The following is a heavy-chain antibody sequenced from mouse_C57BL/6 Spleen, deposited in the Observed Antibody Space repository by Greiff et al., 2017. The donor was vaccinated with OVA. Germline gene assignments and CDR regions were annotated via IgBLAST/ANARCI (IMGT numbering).Heavy chain of an antibody. V-gene: IGHV8-12*01. D-gene: IGHD2-3*01. J-gene: IGHJ4*01. CDR3: ARIYDGYYVRAMDY. Sequence: QVTLKVCGPGILQSSQTLSLTCSFSGFSLSTSGMGVSWIRQPSGKGLEWLAHIYWDDDKRYNPSLKSRPTISKETSRNQVFLKITSVDTADTATYYCARIYDGYYVRAMDYWGQGTSVTVSS. CDR1: GFSLSTSGMG. CDR2: IYWDDDK.